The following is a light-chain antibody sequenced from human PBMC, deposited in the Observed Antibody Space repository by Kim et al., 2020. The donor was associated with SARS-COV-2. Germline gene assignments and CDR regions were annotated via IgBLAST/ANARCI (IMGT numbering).Light chain of an antibody. CDR2: RDN. CDR1: NLQFKY. J-gene: IGLJ2*01. Sequence: SYELTQPPSVSVSPGETATISCTGDNLQFKYVCWYQRTAGHSPVLVLYRDNKRPSGIPERFSGSNSGNTATLTISGTQAMDEADYYCQVWDNSLGVFGAGTKL. V-gene: IGLV3-1*01. CDR3: QVWDNSLGV.